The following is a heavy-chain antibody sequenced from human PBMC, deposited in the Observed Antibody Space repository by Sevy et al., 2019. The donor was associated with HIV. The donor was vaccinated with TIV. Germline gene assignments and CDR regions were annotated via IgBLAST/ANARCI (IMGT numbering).Heavy chain of an antibody. CDR2: ISGGSRTI. J-gene: IGHJ6*02. Sequence: GGSLRLSCAASGFTYGTHSMNWVRKAPGKGLEWVSYISGGSRTIYYADSVKGRFTISRDNAKNSLSLQMNSLRVEDTAVYYCARDGRRGYDMDVWGHGTTVTVSS. V-gene: IGHV3-48*01. CDR3: ARDGRRGYDMDV. D-gene: IGHD3-10*01. CDR1: GFTYGTHS.